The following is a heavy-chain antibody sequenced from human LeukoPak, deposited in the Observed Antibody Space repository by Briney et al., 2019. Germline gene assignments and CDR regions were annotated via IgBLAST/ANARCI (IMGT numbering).Heavy chain of an antibody. D-gene: IGHD6-19*01. CDR3: ASFLSGGWYPY. CDR1: GGSISSYY. Sequence: SETLSLTCTVSGGSISSYYWSWIRQPPGKGLEWIGYIYYSGSTNYNPSLKSRVTISVDTSKNQFSLKLSSVTAADTAVYYCASFLSGGWYPYWGQGTLVTVSS. V-gene: IGHV4-59*08. J-gene: IGHJ4*02. CDR2: IYYSGST.